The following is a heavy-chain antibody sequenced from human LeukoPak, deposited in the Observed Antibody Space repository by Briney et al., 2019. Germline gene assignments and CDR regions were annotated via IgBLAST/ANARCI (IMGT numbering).Heavy chain of an antibody. D-gene: IGHD2-2*01. CDR2: IIPIFGTA. J-gene: IGHJ6*03. CDR1: GGTFSSYV. Sequence: SVKVSCKASGGTFSSYVISWVRQAPGQGLKWMGGIIPIFGTANYAQKFQGRVTITADESTSTAYMELSSLRSEDTAVYYCASHCSSTSCYPLYYYYMDVWGKGTTVTVSS. V-gene: IGHV1-69*01. CDR3: ASHCSSTSCYPLYYYYMDV.